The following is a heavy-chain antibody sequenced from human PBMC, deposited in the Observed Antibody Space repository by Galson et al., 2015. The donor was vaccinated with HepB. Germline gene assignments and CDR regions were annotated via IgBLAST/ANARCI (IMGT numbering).Heavy chain of an antibody. CDR2: IRNKANSYTT. Sequence: SLRLSCAASGFTFSDYYMEWVRQAPGKGLEWVGRIRNKANSYTTEYAASVKGRFTISRDASKNSLYLQMNSLKSEDTAVYYCARDSTGCPFDYWGQGTLVTVSS. J-gene: IGHJ4*02. CDR1: GFTFSDYY. V-gene: IGHV3-72*01. D-gene: IGHD6-19*01. CDR3: ARDSTGCPFDY.